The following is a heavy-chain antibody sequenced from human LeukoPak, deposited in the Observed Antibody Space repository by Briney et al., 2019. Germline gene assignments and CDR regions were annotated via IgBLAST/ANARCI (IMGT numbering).Heavy chain of an antibody. Sequence: KTSETLSLTCTVSGGSISNYYWSWIRQPPGKGLEWIGYIFSSGSTIYNPSLKSRVTISVDTSKNQFSLKLSSVTAADTAVYYCASYDNLGWFDPWGQGTLVTVSS. J-gene: IGHJ5*02. CDR1: GGSISNYY. D-gene: IGHD3-9*01. V-gene: IGHV4-59*12. CDR3: ASYDNLGWFDP. CDR2: IFSSGST.